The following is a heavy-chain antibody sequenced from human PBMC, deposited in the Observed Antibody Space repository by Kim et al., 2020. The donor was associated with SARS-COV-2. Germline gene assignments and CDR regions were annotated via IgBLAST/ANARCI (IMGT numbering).Heavy chain of an antibody. Sequence: ASVKVSCKASGYTFTSYDINWVRQATGQGLEWMGWMNPNSGNTGYAQKFQGRVTMTRNTSISTAYMELSSLRSEDTAVYYCAAPAQYSSCWYSGRKARYYSYYGMDIWGEGTTVTVSS. CDR2: MNPNSGNT. V-gene: IGHV1-8*01. CDR1: GYTFTSYD. CDR3: AAPAQYSSCWYSGRKARYYSYYGMDI. D-gene: IGHD6-19*01. J-gene: IGHJ6*04.